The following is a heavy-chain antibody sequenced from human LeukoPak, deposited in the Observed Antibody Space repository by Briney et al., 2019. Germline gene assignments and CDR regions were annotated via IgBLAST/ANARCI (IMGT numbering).Heavy chain of an antibody. CDR3: ARDLAI. CDR2: IFYSGRT. J-gene: IGHJ4*02. D-gene: IGHD3-16*01. V-gene: IGHV4-59*01. CDR1: GGSISSYY. Sequence: SETLSLTCSVSGGSISSYYWSWIRQPPGKGLEWIGYIFYSGRTSYNPSLKSRVTLSVDTSKNQFSLRLSSVTAADTAVYYCARDLAIRGQGTLVTVSS.